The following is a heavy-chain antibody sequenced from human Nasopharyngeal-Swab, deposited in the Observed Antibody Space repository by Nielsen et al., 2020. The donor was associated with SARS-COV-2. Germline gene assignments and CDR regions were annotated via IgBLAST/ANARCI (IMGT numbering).Heavy chain of an antibody. CDR3: ARPLWSYADHFDY. J-gene: IGHJ4*02. V-gene: IGHV5-51*01. CDR1: GYRFTSYW. Sequence: GESLKISCQGSGYRFTSYWIGWVRQMPGKGLEWMGIIYPGDSETRYSPSLQGQVTISADKSISTAYLQWSSLKASDTAVYYCARPLWSYADHFDYWGQGTLVTVSS. D-gene: IGHD1-26*01. CDR2: IYPGDSET.